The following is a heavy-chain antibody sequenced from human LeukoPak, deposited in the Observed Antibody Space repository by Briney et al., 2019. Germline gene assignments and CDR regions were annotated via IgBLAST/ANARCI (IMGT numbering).Heavy chain of an antibody. V-gene: IGHV3-30*04. J-gene: IGHJ6*03. CDR2: ISYDGSYK. Sequence: GGSLRLSCAASGFTFSSYAMHWVRQAPGKGLEWVAVISYDGSYKYSADSVKGRFTISRDNSKNTLYLQMNSLRAEDTAVYYCVRCYKYFDPYYYYYMDVWGKGTTVTVSS. CDR1: GFTFSSYA. D-gene: IGHD3-9*01. CDR3: VRCYKYFDPYYYYYMDV.